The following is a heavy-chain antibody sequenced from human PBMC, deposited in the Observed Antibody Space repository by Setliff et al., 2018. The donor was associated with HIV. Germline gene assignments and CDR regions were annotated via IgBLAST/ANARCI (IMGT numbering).Heavy chain of an antibody. V-gene: IGHV1-2*04. Sequence: ASVKVSCKASGYTFTDNYIHWVRQAPGQGLEWMAWINSATGGTNYAQNFQGWVTVTRDTSINTVYMELSSLKSDDTAVYYCAREEINGSSGGFDYWGQGTLVTVSS. CDR3: AREEINGSSGGFDY. J-gene: IGHJ4*02. CDR2: INSATGGT. D-gene: IGHD6-19*01. CDR1: GYTFTDNY.